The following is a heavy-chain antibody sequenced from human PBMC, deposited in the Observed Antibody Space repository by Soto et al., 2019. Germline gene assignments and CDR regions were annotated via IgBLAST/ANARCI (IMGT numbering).Heavy chain of an antibody. Sequence: ETLSLTCRVSGGSIGSSTYYWVWIRQSPGKGLEWIGSIFHSGRTYYNSSLKSRVTIFVNTSKNQFSLRVNSVTAADAAVYFCARLVEAVGNYIHYWGQGTQVTVSS. J-gene: IGHJ4*02. V-gene: IGHV4-39*01. CDR1: GGSIGSSTYY. CDR2: IFHSGRT. D-gene: IGHD6-13*01. CDR3: ARLVEAVGNYIHY.